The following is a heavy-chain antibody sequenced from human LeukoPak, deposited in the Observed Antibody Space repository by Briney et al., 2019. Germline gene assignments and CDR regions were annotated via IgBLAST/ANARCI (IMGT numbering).Heavy chain of an antibody. CDR1: GFTFSNYP. CDR2: ISESGDVT. CDR3: ARESVAGTVSFDI. V-gene: IGHV3-23*01. J-gene: IGHJ3*02. Sequence: GGSLRLSCEASGFTFSNYPMSWVRQAPGRGLEWVSVISESGDVTHYADAMKGRFTISRDNAKNTLNLQMNSLRAEDTAIYYCARESVAGTVSFDIWGQGTMVTVSS. D-gene: IGHD6-19*01.